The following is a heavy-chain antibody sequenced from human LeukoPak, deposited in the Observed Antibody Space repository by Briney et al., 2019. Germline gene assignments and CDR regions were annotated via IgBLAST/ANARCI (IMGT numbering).Heavy chain of an antibody. J-gene: IGHJ4*02. D-gene: IGHD1/OR15-1a*01. V-gene: IGHV3-48*03. CDR1: GFTFSSYE. CDR2: ISSSGSTI. CDR3: ARANYNWNTLDY. Sequence: PGGSLRFSCGASGFTFSSYEMNWVRQAPGKGLEWVSYISSSGSTIYYADSVEGRFTISRDNAKNSLYLQMNSLRAEDTAVYYCARANYNWNTLDYWGQGTLVTVSS.